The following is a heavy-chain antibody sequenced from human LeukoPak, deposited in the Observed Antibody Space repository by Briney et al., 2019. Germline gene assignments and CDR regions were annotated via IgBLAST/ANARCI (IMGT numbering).Heavy chain of an antibody. V-gene: IGHV3-23*01. J-gene: IGHJ4*02. CDR2: ISGSGTYT. D-gene: IGHD6-13*01. CDR1: GFTFSSYA. Sequence: GGSLRLSCAASGFTFSSYAMSWVRQAPGKGLEWVSTISGSGTYTYYADSVKGRFTISRDNSKNTLYLQMNSLRAEDTAVYYCAKAGQAAAAVGDFDYWGQGTLVTVSS. CDR3: AKAGQAAAAVGDFDY.